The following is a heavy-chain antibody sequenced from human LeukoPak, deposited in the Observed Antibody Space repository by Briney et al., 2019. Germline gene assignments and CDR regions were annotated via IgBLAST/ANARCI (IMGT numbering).Heavy chain of an antibody. Sequence: SETLSLTCTVSGGSISSYSWGWIRQPPGKGLEWIGCIYNVGSTGNTHYNPSLKSRLTISVDRSKNHFSLKLSSVTDADTAVYYCARDEGSGWYNYWGQGTLVTVSS. J-gene: IGHJ4*02. CDR2: IYNVGSTGNT. V-gene: IGHV4-39*07. D-gene: IGHD6-19*01. CDR1: GGSISSYS. CDR3: ARDEGSGWYNY.